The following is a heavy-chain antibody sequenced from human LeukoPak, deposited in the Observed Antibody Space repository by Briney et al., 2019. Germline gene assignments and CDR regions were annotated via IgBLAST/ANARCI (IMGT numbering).Heavy chain of an antibody. CDR1: GVSISSYY. J-gene: IGHJ2*01. CDR3: ARGSGSGNWYFDL. Sequence: SETLSLTCTVSGVSISSYYWSWIRQPPGKGLEWIGHIYYDGSTNYHPSLKSRVSISVDTSKNQFSLKLSSVTAADTAVYYCARGSGSGNWYFDLWGRGTLVTVSS. D-gene: IGHD2-15*01. V-gene: IGHV4-59*01. CDR2: IYYDGST.